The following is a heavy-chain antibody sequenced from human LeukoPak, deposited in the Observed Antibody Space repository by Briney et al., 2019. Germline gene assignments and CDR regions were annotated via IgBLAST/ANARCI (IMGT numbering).Heavy chain of an antibody. J-gene: IGHJ4*02. D-gene: IGHD3-3*01. CDR2: IWYDGSNK. CDR3: ARDLWSSIFGVVIAY. V-gene: IGHV3-33*01. Sequence: GGSLRLSCAASGFTFSSYGMHWVRQAPGKGLEWVAVIWYDGSNKYYADSVKGRFTISRDNSKNTLYPQMNSLGAEDTAVYYCARDLWSSIFGVVIAYWGQGTLVTVSS. CDR1: GFTFSSYG.